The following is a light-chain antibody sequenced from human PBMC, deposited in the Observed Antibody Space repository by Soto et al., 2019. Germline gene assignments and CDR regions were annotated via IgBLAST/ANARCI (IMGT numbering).Light chain of an antibody. J-gene: IGKJ1*01. CDR1: QSISRQ. Sequence: DIQMTQSPSTLSASVGDRASLTCRASQSISRQLAWYQQKPGKAPNLLIYHASNLETGVPSRFTGSGSGTEFTITISILHPDYLATYYCLQYQSYWTFGQGTKVEVK. CDR2: HAS. CDR3: LQYQSYWT. V-gene: IGKV1-5*03.